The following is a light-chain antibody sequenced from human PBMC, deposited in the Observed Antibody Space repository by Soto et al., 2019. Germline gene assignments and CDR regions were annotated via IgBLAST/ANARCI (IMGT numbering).Light chain of an antibody. CDR3: CSFTSSNTHV. J-gene: IGLJ1*01. Sequence: QSPRRQPASVSGSPGQSITISCTGTISDFGNYNLVSWNQQHPGKVPKLILFEVNKRPSGVSGRFSGYKSGNTASPTISGLQAEDEADYYCCSFTSSNTHVFGTGTKVTV. CDR2: EVN. CDR1: ISDFGNYNL. V-gene: IGLV2-23*02.